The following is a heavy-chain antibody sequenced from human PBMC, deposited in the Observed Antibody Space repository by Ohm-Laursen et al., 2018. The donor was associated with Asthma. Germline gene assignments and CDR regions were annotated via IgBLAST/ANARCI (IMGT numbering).Heavy chain of an antibody. CDR3: VRAPDYFSLFEY. D-gene: IGHD3-10*01. CDR2: ITSGSDII. V-gene: IGHV3-48*01. CDR1: GFTFSSYA. Sequence: SLRLSCTASGFTFSSYAMHWVRQAPGKGPEWLAFITSGSDIIHYADSVEGRFTISRDNAKKSPHLQMNSLRVEDTAVYYCVRAPDYFSLFEYWGQGTLVTV. J-gene: IGHJ4*02.